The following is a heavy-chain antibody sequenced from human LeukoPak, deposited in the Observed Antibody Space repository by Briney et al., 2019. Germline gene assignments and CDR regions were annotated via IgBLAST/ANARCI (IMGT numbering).Heavy chain of an antibody. D-gene: IGHD3-16*01. V-gene: IGHV4-4*07. CDR1: GGSISNYY. J-gene: IGHJ3*02. CDR3: AKGRKGGRGDAFHI. CDR2: IYTSGST. Sequence: SETLSLTCTVSGGSISNYYWSWIRQPAGKGLEWIGHIYTSGSTNYNPSLKSRVTMSVDTSKNQFSLKLSSVTAADTAVYYCAKGRKGGRGDAFHIWGQGTMVTVSS.